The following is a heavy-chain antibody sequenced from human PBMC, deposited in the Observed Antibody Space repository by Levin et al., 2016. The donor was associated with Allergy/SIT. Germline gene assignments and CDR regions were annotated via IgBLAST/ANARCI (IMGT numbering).Heavy chain of an antibody. J-gene: IGHJ6*03. CDR3: ARSSWIDLWSPQGYYYMDV. V-gene: IGHV4-59*01. D-gene: IGHD5-18*01. CDR2: IYYSGST. Sequence: WIRQPPGKGLEWIGYIYYSGSTNYNPSLKSRVTISVDTSKNQFSLKLSSVTAADTAVYYCARSSWIDLWSPQGYYYMDVWGKGTTVTVSS.